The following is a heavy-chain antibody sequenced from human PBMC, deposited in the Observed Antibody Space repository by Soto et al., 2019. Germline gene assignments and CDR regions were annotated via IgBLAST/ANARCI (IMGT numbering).Heavy chain of an antibody. CDR3: ANTEDSSGYVFDH. V-gene: IGHV3-23*01. CDR1: GFTFSSYA. CDR2: ISGSGGST. Sequence: GGSLRLSCAASGFTFSSYAMSWVRQAPGKGLEWVSAISGSGGSTYYADSVKGRFTISRDNSKNTLYLQMNSLRAEDTAVYYCANTEDSSGYVFDHWGQGTLVTVSS. J-gene: IGHJ4*02. D-gene: IGHD3-22*01.